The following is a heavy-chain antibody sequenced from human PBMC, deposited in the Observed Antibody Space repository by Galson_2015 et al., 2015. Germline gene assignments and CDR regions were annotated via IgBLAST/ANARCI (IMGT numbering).Heavy chain of an antibody. V-gene: IGHV4-61*02. CDR3: AKDSSLPITMVRGVTTSNYYYYGMDV. D-gene: IGHD3-10*01. Sequence: TLSLTCTVSGGSISSGSYYWSWIRQPAGKGLEWIGRIYTSGSTNYNPSLKSRVTISVDTSKNQFSLKLSSVTAADTAVYYCAKDSSLPITMVRGVTTSNYYYYGMDVWGQGTTVTVSS. CDR1: GGSISSGSYY. CDR2: IYTSGST. J-gene: IGHJ6*02.